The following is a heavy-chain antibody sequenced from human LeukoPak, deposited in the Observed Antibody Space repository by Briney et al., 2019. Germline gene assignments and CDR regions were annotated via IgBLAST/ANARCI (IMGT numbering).Heavy chain of an antibody. CDR2: ISGSGGNT. CDR1: GFAFSGFA. Sequence: GGSLRLSCSASGFAFSGFAMGWVRQAPGKGLEWVSSISGSGGNTYYADYVEGRFTVSRDNSKNTLYLQMNSSRAEDTALYYCARGRGGDYVPSRFDYWGQGTLVTVSS. CDR3: ARGRGGDYVPSRFDY. V-gene: IGHV3-23*01. J-gene: IGHJ4*02. D-gene: IGHD4-17*01.